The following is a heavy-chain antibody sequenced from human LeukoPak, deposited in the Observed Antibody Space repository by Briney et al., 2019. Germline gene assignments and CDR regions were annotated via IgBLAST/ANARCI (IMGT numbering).Heavy chain of an antibody. V-gene: IGHV3-7*03. CDR3: ARDQYDTWSRRGNFDS. Sequence: GGSLRLSCVASGFTFGKYWMSWVRQAPGKGLEWVANIKLDGSEKNYVDSVKGRFTISRDNSKNSLYLQMNSLRVEDTAVFYCARDQYDTWSRRGNFDSWGQGTLVIVSS. J-gene: IGHJ4*02. D-gene: IGHD3-3*01. CDR2: IKLDGSEK. CDR1: GFTFGKYW.